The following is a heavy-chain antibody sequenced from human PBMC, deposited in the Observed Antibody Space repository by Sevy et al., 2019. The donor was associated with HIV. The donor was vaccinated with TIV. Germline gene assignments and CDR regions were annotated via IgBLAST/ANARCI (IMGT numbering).Heavy chain of an antibody. CDR3: ARGFNSYGFDRRAFDI. V-gene: IGHV4-59*13. Sequence: SETLSLTCTVSGGSISSYYWSWIRQPPGKGLEWIGYIYYSGSTTNNPSPKRRVTISVDTSKNQFSLKLRPVTAADTAVYYCARGFNSYGFDRRAFDIWGQGTMVTVSS. CDR2: IYYSGST. J-gene: IGHJ3*02. CDR1: GGSISSYY. D-gene: IGHD5-18*01.